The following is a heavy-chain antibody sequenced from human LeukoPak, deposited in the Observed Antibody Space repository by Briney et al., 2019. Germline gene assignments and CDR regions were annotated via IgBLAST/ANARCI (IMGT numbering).Heavy chain of an antibody. CDR2: IQSRGHT. V-gene: IGHV4-61*02. CDR1: GDSISSGNYY. CDR3: ARARDFWSGYYTEGTFFDY. D-gene: IGHD3-3*01. J-gene: IGHJ4*02. Sequence: SQTLSLTCTVSGDSISSGNYYWTWIRQPAGQGLEWIGRIQSRGHTAYNPSVRSRITVSVETSKNQFSLKLNSVTAADTAVYYCARARDFWSGYYTEGTFFDYWGRGTLVTVSS.